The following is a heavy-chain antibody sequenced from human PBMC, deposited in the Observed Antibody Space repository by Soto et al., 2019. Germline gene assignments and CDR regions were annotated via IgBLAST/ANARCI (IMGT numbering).Heavy chain of an antibody. J-gene: IGHJ6*02. D-gene: IGHD3-3*01. CDR2: IRGSGSST. V-gene: IGHV3-23*01. Sequence: GGSLRLSCAASGFTFSSYAMSWVRQAPGKGLEWVSSIRGSGSSTYYADSVKGRFTISRDNSKNTLYLQMNSLRDEDTAVYYCARLLYYFWSGYYRRGPLDFWGQGTTVTVSS. CDR3: ARLLYYFWSGYYRRGPLDF. CDR1: GFTFSSYA.